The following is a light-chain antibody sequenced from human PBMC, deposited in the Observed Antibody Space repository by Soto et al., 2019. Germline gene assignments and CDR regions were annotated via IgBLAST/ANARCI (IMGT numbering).Light chain of an antibody. CDR3: QQRNVWPPVT. Sequence: IVWPQSPSTLSLSPGERSTLSCISSPSVTNFLAWYQQKPGQAPRLLIYGAFNRATGIPARFSGSGSGTDFTLTISSLEPEDSAVYYCQQRNVWPPVTFGQGTRLEIK. V-gene: IGKV3-11*01. CDR2: GAF. J-gene: IGKJ5*01. CDR1: PSVTNF.